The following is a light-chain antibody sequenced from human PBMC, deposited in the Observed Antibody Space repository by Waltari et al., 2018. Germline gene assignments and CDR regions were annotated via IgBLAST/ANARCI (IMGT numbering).Light chain of an antibody. J-gene: IGKJ1*01. V-gene: IGKV3-20*01. CDR3: QHYVRLPVT. CDR2: GAS. CDR1: QSVRGT. Sequence: EIVLTQSPGPLSLSPGSTATLSCRASQSVRGTLAWYQQKPGQAPRLLIYGASSRATGIPDRFSGSGSGTDFSLTISRLEPEDFAVYYCQHYVRLPVTFGQGTRVEIK.